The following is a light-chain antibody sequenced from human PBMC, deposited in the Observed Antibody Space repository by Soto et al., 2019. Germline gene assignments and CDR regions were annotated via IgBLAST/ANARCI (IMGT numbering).Light chain of an antibody. CDR1: QSVNSNY. V-gene: IGKV3-20*01. CDR3: QQDDSTPPT. CDR2: GAS. J-gene: IGKJ1*01. Sequence: EIVLTQSPGTLSLSPGDRATLSCRASQSVNSNYLAWYQRKPGQAPRLLIYGASNRATDIPYRFSASGSGTDFPLTITRLEAEDFAVYYCQQDDSTPPTFGQGTKVEVK.